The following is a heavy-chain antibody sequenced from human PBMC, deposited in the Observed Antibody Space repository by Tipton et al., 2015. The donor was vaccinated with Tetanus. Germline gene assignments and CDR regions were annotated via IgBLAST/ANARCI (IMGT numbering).Heavy chain of an antibody. V-gene: IGHV1-18*01. D-gene: IGHD2-21*02. CDR3: AREDYVTAVDY. CDR2: INTDNGNT. CDR1: GYTFLNYG. Sequence: QSGAEVKKPGASVKVSCKASGYTFLNYGITWVRQAPGQGLEWMGWINTDNGNTNYAQKFQGRVTVTTDTSTTTAYMELRSLRSDDTALYYCAREDYVTAVDYWGQGTLVTVSS. J-gene: IGHJ4*02.